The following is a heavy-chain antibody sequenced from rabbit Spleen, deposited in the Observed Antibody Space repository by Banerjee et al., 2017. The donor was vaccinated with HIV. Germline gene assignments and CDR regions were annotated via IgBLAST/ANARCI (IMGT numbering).Heavy chain of an antibody. Sequence: LQESGGGLVQPEGSLTLTCTASGFSFSSYWMCWVRQAPGKGLEWIGCIDGGDVGTYYASWAKGRFTISKTSSTSVILQLNSLTAADTATYFCARNQRRDIYAYDLWGPGTLVTVS. CDR3: ARNQRRDIYAYDL. CDR2: IDGGDVGT. J-gene: IGHJ4*01. V-gene: IGHV1S45*01. CDR1: GFSFSSYW. D-gene: IGHD6-1*01.